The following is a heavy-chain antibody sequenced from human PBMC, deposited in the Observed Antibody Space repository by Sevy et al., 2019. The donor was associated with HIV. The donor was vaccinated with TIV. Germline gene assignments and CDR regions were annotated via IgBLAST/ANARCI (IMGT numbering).Heavy chain of an antibody. CDR2: ISSTSNTI. CDR1: GFTFSTYN. Sequence: GGSLRLSCAASGFTFSTYNMHWVRQAPGKGLEWVSYISSTSNTIYYADSVKGRFTISRDNADNSLYLQMKSLRAEDTALHYCARIGMITFGGAARGAFDIWGQGTMVTVSS. V-gene: IGHV3-48*01. D-gene: IGHD3-16*01. J-gene: IGHJ3*02. CDR3: ARIGMITFGGAARGAFDI.